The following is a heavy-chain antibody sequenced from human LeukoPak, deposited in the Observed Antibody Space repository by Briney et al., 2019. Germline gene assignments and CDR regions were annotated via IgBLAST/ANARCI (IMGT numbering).Heavy chain of an antibody. CDR2: IIPIFGTA. V-gene: IGHV1-69*06. CDR1: GGTFSSYA. CDR3: ARMVAATIALDY. Sequence: SVKVSCKASGGTFSSYAISWVRQAPGQGLEWMGGIIPIFGTANYAQKLQGRVTMTPDTSTSTAYMELRSLRSDDTAVYYCARMVAATIALDYWGQGTLVTVSS. J-gene: IGHJ4*02. D-gene: IGHD2-15*01.